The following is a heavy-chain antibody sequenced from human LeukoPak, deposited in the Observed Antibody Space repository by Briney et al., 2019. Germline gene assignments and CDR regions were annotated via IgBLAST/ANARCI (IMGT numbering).Heavy chain of an antibody. D-gene: IGHD3-10*01. CDR1: GFTFSSYA. V-gene: IGHV3-64*01. Sequence: SGGSLRLSCAASGFTFSSYAMHWVRQAPGKGLEYVSAISSNGGSTYYANSVKGRFTISRDNSKNTLYLQMGSLRAEDMAVYYCARDLYDGSGSYYYYMDVWGKGTTVTVSS. J-gene: IGHJ6*03. CDR2: ISSNGGST. CDR3: ARDLYDGSGSYYYYMDV.